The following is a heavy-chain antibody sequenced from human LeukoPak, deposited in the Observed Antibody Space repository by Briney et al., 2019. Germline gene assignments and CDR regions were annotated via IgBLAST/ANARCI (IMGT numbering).Heavy chain of an antibody. CDR1: GGSISSSSYY. J-gene: IGHJ4*02. CDR3: ARTRLLLFDY. Sequence: PSETLSLTCTVSGGSISSSSYYWGWIRQPPGKGLEWIGSIYYSGSTYYNPSLKSRVTISVDTSKNQFSLKLSSVTAADTAVYYCARTRLLLFDYWGQGTLVTVSS. V-gene: IGHV4-39*01. CDR2: IYYSGST. D-gene: IGHD3-10*01.